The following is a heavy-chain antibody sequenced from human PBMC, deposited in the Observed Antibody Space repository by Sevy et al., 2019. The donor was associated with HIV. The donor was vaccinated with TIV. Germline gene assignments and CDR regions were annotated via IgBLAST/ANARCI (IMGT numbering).Heavy chain of an antibody. CDR2: IYYSGST. Sequence: SETLSLTCTVSGGSISSYYWSWIRQPPGKGLEWIGYIYYSGSTNYNPSLKSRVTISVDTSKNQFSLKLSSVTAADTAVYYCARADRRYYYGSGSHPGRLRLAFDPWGQGTLVTVSS. V-gene: IGHV4-59*13. CDR3: ARADRRYYYGSGSHPGRLRLAFDP. J-gene: IGHJ5*02. D-gene: IGHD3-10*01. CDR1: GGSISSYY.